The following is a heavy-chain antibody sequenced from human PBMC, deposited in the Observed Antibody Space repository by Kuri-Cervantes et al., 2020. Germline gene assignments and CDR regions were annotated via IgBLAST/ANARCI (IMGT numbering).Heavy chain of an antibody. CDR1: GFTFSSYG. D-gene: IGHD1-26*01. CDR2: ISYDGSNK. V-gene: IGHV3-30*18. CDR3: AKYSGSYDYYYGMDV. Sequence: GSLRLSCAASGFTFSSYGMHWVRQAPGKGLEWVAVISYDGSNKYYADSVKGRFTISRDNSKNTLYLQMNSLRAEDTAVYYCAKYSGSYDYYYGMDVWGQGTTVTVSS. J-gene: IGHJ6*02.